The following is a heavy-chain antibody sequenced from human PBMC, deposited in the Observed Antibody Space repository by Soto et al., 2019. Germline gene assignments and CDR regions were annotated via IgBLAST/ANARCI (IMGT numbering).Heavy chain of an antibody. CDR1: GYNFTSYW. Sequence: PGESLKISCNGSGYNFTSYWISWVRQMPGKGLEGMGRIDPSDSYTNYSPSFQGHVTISADKSISTAYLQWSSLKASDTAMYYCARGGDVVVPAAPYYYYGMDVWGQGTTVTVSS. CDR3: ARGGDVVVPAAPYYYYGMDV. V-gene: IGHV5-10-1*01. J-gene: IGHJ6*02. D-gene: IGHD2-2*01. CDR2: IDPSDSYT.